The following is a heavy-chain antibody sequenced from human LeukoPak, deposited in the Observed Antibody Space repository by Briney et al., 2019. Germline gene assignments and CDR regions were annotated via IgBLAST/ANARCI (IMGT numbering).Heavy chain of an antibody. CDR2: IYYSGST. D-gene: IGHD3-22*01. J-gene: IGHJ4*02. CDR3: ARGPRYDSSGY. Sequence: PSETLSLTCTVSGGSISSYYWSWIRQPPGKGLEWIGYIYYSGSTNYNPSLKSRVTISVDTSKNQFSLKLSSVTAADTAVYYCARGPRYDSSGYWGQGTLVTVSS. CDR1: GGSISSYY. V-gene: IGHV4-59*12.